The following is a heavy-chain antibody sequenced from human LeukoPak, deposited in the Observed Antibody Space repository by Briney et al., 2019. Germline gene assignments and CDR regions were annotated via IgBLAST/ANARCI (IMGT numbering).Heavy chain of an antibody. Sequence: GGSLRLSCGASGFTFSSYAMSWVRQAPGKGLEWVSGISGSGDNTYYADSVKGRFTISRDNSKNTLYLQMNSLRAEDTAIHYCAKVGKAAVMRAVFDYWGQGTLVTVSS. CDR2: ISGSGDNT. D-gene: IGHD2-2*01. CDR1: GFTFSSYA. CDR3: AKVGKAAVMRAVFDY. V-gene: IGHV3-23*01. J-gene: IGHJ4*02.